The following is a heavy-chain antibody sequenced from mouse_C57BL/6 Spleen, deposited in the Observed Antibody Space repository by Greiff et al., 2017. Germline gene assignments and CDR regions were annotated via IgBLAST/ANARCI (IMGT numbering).Heavy chain of an antibody. Sequence: VQLQQPGAELVKPGASVKLSCKASGYTFTSYWMHWVKQRPGQGLEWIGMIHPNSGSTNYNEKFKSKATLTVDKSSSTAYMQLSSLTSEDSAVYYCAREGGTGNFDYWGQGTTLTVSS. CDR3: AREGGTGNFDY. CDR1: GYTFTSYW. D-gene: IGHD4-1*01. J-gene: IGHJ2*01. CDR2: IHPNSGST. V-gene: IGHV1-64*01.